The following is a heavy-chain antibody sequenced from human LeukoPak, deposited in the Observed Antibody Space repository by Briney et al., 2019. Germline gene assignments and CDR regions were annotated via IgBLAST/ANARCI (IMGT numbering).Heavy chain of an antibody. CDR1: GFTFSNYV. CDR2: IIGSGVNT. J-gene: IGHJ3*02. Sequence: GGSLRLSCAASGFTFSNYVMSWVRQAPGEGLEWVSSIIGSGVNTYYADSVKGRFTISRDNSKNTLYVQMNSLRAEDTAVYYCVKDSRFAYCSSTTCAYAFDIWGQGTMVTVS. CDR3: VKDSRFAYCSSTTCAYAFDI. D-gene: IGHD2-2*01. V-gene: IGHV3-23*01.